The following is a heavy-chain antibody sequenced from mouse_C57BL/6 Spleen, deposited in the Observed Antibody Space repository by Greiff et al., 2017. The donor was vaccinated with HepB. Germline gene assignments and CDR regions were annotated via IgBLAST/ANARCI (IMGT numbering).Heavy chain of an antibody. CDR2: ISYDGSN. J-gene: IGHJ3*01. CDR3: ARLMITTDWFAY. CDR1: GYSITSGYY. Sequence: EVKLQESGPGLVKPSQSLSLTCSVTGYSITSGYYWNWIRQFPGNKLEWMGYISYDGSNNYNPSLKNRISITRDTSKNQFFLKLNSVTTEDTATYYCARLMITTDWFAYWGQGTLVTVSA. V-gene: IGHV3-6*01. D-gene: IGHD2-4*01.